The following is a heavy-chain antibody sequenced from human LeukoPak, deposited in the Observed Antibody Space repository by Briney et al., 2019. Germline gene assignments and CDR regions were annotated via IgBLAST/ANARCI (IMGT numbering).Heavy chain of an antibody. CDR2: ISYDGSNK. D-gene: IGHD3-9*01. J-gene: IGHJ5*02. CDR3: ATVLRYFDPPIT. Sequence: GGSLRLSCAASGFTFSSYAMHWVRQAPGKGLEWVAVISYDGSNKYYADSVKGRFTISRDNSKNTLYLQMNSLRAEDTAVYYCATVLRYFDPPITWGQGTLVTVSS. V-gene: IGHV3-30-3*01. CDR1: GFTFSSYA.